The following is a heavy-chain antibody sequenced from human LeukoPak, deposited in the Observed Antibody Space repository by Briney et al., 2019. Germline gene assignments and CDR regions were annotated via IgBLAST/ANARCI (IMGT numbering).Heavy chain of an antibody. V-gene: IGHV3-15*01. Sequence: KPGGSLRLSCAASGFTFSNAWMSWVRQAPGKGLEWVGRIKSKTDGGTTDYAAPVKGRFTISRDDSKSTLYLQLNSLKIEDTAMYYCATDWMDVWGQGTMVTVSS. CDR3: ATDWMDV. CDR1: GFTFSNAW. J-gene: IGHJ3*01. CDR2: IKSKTDGGTT. D-gene: IGHD2-2*03.